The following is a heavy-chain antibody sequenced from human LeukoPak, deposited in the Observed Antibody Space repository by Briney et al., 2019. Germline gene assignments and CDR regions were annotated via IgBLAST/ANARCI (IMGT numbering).Heavy chain of an antibody. D-gene: IGHD4-17*01. CDR3: ASSTVTPFDY. CDR2: IKNDGSST. CDR1: GFTFSSYW. Sequence: GGSLRLSCVASGFTFSSYWMHWVRHTPGKGLAWVCRIKNDGSSTDYADSVKGRFTISRDNAKNTLYLRMNSLRAEDTAVYYCASSTVTPFDYWGQGTLVTVSS. V-gene: IGHV3-74*01. J-gene: IGHJ4*02.